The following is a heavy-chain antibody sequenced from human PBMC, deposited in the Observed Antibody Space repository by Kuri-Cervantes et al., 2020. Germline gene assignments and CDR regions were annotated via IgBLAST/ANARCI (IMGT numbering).Heavy chain of an antibody. J-gene: IGHJ6*02. Sequence: SETLSLTCTVSGGSISSGSYYWSWIRQPAGKGLEWIGRIYTSGSTNYNPSLKSRVTISVDTSKNQFSRKLSSVIAADTAVYYRARGLHYDFWSGYYTPYGMDVWGQGTTVTVSS. CDR1: GGSISSGSYY. V-gene: IGHV4-61*02. D-gene: IGHD3-3*01. CDR2: IYTSGST. CDR3: ARGLHYDFWSGYYTPYGMDV.